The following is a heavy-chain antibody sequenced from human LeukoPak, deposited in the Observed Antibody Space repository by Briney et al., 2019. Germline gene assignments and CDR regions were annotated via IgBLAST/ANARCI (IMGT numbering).Heavy chain of an antibody. CDR2: IKQDGSEK. J-gene: IGHJ6*02. CDR3: AREYSSSFSPYYYGMDV. V-gene: IGHV3-7*01. Sequence: PGGSLRLSCAASGFTFSSYWMSWVRQAPGKGLEWVANIKQDGSEKYCVESVKGRFTISRDNAENSLYLQMNGLRAEDTAVYYCAREYSSSFSPYYYGMDVWGQGTTVTVSS. CDR1: GFTFSSYW. D-gene: IGHD6-6*01.